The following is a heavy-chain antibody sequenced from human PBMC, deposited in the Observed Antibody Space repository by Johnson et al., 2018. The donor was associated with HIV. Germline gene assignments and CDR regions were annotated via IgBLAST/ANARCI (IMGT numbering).Heavy chain of an antibody. CDR3: ARVQWLILDAFDI. J-gene: IGHJ3*02. CDR2: ISYDGSNK. D-gene: IGHD6-19*01. Sequence: QVQLVESGGGVVQPGRSLRLSCAASAFTFRSYSMHWVRQAPGKGLEWVAVISYDGSNKYYAASVKGRFTISRDNSKNTLCLQMNSLRAEDTAVYYCARVQWLILDAFDIWGQGTMVTVSS. CDR1: AFTFRSYS. V-gene: IGHV3-30-3*01.